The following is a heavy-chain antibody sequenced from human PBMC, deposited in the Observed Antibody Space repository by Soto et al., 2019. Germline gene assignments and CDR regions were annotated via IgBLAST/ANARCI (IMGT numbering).Heavy chain of an antibody. V-gene: IGHV3-11*06. CDR1: GFTFSDYY. Sequence: GGSLRLSCAASGFTFSDYYMSWIRQAPGKGLEWVSYISSSSSYTNYADSVKGRFTISRDNAKNSLYLQMNSLRAEDTAVYYCARSRAVAGTGWFDPWGQGTLVTVSS. CDR3: ARSRAVAGTGWFDP. D-gene: IGHD6-19*01. CDR2: ISSSSSYT. J-gene: IGHJ5*02.